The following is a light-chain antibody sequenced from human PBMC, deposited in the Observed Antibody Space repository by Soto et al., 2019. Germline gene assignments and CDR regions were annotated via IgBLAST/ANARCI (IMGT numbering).Light chain of an antibody. CDR1: QSISSW. CDR3: QQYNSYWT. J-gene: IGKJ1*01. Sequence: IHMTQSPATLSATVGDRVPITSRASQSISSWLAWYQQKPGKAPKLLIYDASTLESGVPSRFSGSGSATDFTLTISSLQPDDFATYYCQQYNSYWTFGQGTKVDIK. V-gene: IGKV1-5*01. CDR2: DAS.